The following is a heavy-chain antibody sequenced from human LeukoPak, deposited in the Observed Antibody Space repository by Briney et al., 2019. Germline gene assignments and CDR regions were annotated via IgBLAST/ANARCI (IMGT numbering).Heavy chain of an antibody. CDR3: ARGPLDYYDSRDYFDY. D-gene: IGHD3-22*01. CDR1: GGSISGSSYY. Sequence: PSETLSLTCTVSGGSISGSSYYWGWIRQPPGKGLEWIGSIYYSGSTYYNPSLKSRVTISVDTSKNQFSLKLSSVTAADTAVYYCARGPLDYYDSRDYFDYWGQGTLVTVSS. V-gene: IGHV4-39*01. CDR2: IYYSGST. J-gene: IGHJ4*02.